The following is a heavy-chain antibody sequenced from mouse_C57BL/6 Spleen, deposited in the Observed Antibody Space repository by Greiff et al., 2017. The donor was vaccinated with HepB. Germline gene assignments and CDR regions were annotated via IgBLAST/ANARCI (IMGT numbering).Heavy chain of an antibody. Sequence: EVKLMESGGGLVKPGGSLKLSCAASGFTFSDYGMHWVRQAPEKGLEWVAYISSGSSTIYYADTVKGRFTISRDNAKNTLFLQMTSLRSEDTAMYYCARGGYGSSYDWYFDVWGTGTTVTVSS. V-gene: IGHV5-17*01. CDR3: ARGGYGSSYDWYFDV. CDR1: GFTFSDYG. D-gene: IGHD1-1*01. CDR2: ISSGSSTI. J-gene: IGHJ1*03.